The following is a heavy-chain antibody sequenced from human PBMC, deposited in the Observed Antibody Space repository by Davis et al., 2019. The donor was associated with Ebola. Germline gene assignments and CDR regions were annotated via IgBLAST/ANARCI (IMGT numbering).Heavy chain of an antibody. D-gene: IGHD3-3*01. CDR3: ARVTFFGEVTIEY. J-gene: IGHJ4*02. CDR2: TSAYNGNT. CDR1: RYTLTDYH. Sequence: ASVPVSRLTSRYTLTDYHLHWVRHAPGQGLEWLGCTSAYNGNTQYVQKLQGRVTMTTETSTSTAYMELKSLRADDTAVYYCARVTFFGEVTIEYWGQGTLVTVSS. V-gene: IGHV1-18*04.